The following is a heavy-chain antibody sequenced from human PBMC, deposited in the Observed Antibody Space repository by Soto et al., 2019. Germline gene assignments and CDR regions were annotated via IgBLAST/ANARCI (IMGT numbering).Heavy chain of an antibody. CDR3: ARGPSAAAPLSDWYFDL. D-gene: IGHD2-2*01. Sequence: EVQLVESGGGLVQPGGSLRLSCRASGFTFSNYSINWVRQAPGKGLEWVSYISSGSYNIYYADSVKGRFTISRDNAKNSLYLQMNSLRDEDTAVYYCARGPSAAAPLSDWYFDLWGRGTLVTVSS. CDR1: GFTFSNYS. CDR2: ISSGSYNI. V-gene: IGHV3-48*02. J-gene: IGHJ2*01.